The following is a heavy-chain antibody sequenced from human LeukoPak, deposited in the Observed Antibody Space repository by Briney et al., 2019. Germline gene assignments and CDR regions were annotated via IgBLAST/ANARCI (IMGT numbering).Heavy chain of an antibody. D-gene: IGHD3-10*01. CDR1: GFTFSTYS. CDR3: ARDISYGSAW. CDR2: ISSSRGFI. Sequence: PGGSLRLSCAASGFTFSTYSMHWVRQAPGKGLEWVSCISSSRGFIYYADSVKGRFTISRDNAKNSLYLQMSSLRAEDTAVYYCARDISYGSAWWGQGTLVTVSS. J-gene: IGHJ4*02. V-gene: IGHV3-21*01.